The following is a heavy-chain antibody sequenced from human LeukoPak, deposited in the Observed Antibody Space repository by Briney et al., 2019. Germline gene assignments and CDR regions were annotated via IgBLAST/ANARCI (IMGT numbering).Heavy chain of an antibody. CDR1: GYTFTNYD. CDR2: MNPNSGFT. J-gene: IGHJ4*02. CDR3: ARVPRKLGAY. D-gene: IGHD3-16*01. V-gene: IGHV1-8*01. Sequence: GASVKVSCKASGYTFTNYDINWVRQATGQGLEWMGYMNPNSGFTTYAQKFQGRVTMTRDTSISTAYMELSSLRSDDTAVYYCARVPRKLGAYWGQGTLDTVSS.